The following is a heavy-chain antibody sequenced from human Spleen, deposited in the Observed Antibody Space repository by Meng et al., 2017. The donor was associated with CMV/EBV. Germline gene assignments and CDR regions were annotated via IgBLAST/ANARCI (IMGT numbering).Heavy chain of an antibody. CDR1: GYSFITYY. J-gene: IGHJ3*02. CDR3: TRDLVGYDAFDI. D-gene: IGHD3-22*01. V-gene: IGHV1-46*01. Sequence: SVKVSCKASGYSFITYYIHWVRQAPGQGLEWMGRINPEGETKTYAQKFQDRVTLTSDTSTSTVYMELSSLRSEDTAVYYCTRDLVGYDAFDIWGQGTMVTVSS. CDR2: INPEGETK.